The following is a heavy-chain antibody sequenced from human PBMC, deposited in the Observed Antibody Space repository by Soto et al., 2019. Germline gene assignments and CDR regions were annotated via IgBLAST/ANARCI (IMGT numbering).Heavy chain of an antibody. D-gene: IGHD5-12*01. CDR2: ISGSGSTI. CDR3: ARDRFGGYEFDY. CDR1: GFTFNTYS. V-gene: IGHV3-48*02. J-gene: IGHJ4*02. Sequence: EVQLVESGGGLVQPGGSLRLSCAAPGFTFNTYSMNWVRQAPGKGLEWVSYISGSGSTIYYADSVKGRFTISRDNAENSLNLQMNNLRDEDTAVYYCARDRFGGYEFDYWGQGTLVTVSS.